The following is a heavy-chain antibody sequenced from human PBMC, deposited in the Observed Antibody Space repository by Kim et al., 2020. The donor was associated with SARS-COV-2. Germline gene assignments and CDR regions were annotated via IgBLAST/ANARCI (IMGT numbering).Heavy chain of an antibody. Sequence: GGSLRLSCAASGFTFDDYAMHWVRQAPGKGLEWVSGISWNSGSIGYADSVKGRFTISRDNAKNSLYLQMSSLRAEDTALYYCAKDIAAAGIDYWGQGTLVTVSS. CDR2: ISWNSGSI. J-gene: IGHJ4*02. CDR1: GFTFDDYA. D-gene: IGHD6-13*01. CDR3: AKDIAAAGIDY. V-gene: IGHV3-9*01.